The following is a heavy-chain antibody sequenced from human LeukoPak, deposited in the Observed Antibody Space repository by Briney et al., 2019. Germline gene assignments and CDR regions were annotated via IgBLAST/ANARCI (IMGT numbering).Heavy chain of an antibody. D-gene: IGHD2-8*01. CDR2: AYPADSDT. CDR1: GYSFTDYW. Sequence: GESLKISCKGSGYSFTDYWIGWVRQMPGKGLEWMGTAYPADSDTTYSPSFEGRVTISVDKYIKTAYLQWNSLKASDTAMYFCARRPLLESGVGAFDMWGQGTRLTVSP. J-gene: IGHJ3*02. CDR3: ARRPLLESGVGAFDM. V-gene: IGHV5-51*01.